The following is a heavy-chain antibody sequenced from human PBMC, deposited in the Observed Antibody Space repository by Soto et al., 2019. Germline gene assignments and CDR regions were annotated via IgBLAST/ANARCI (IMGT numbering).Heavy chain of an antibody. J-gene: IGHJ5*02. V-gene: IGHV1-69*12. CDR3: ARDRGPSSGYYPYWFDL. CDR2: IIPIFGTA. CDR1: GGTFSSYA. Sequence: QVQLVQSGAEVKKPGSSVKVSCKASGGTFSSYAISWVRQAPGQGLEWMGEIIPIFGTANYAQKFQGRVTITADESTSTAYMDLSSQRSEDTAVHYCARDRGPSSGYYPYWFDLWGQGTLVTVSS. D-gene: IGHD3-22*01.